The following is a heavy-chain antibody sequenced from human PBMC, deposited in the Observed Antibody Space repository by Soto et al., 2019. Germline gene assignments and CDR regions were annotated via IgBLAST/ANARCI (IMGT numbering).Heavy chain of an antibody. J-gene: IGHJ5*02. V-gene: IGHV4-39*07. CDR2: INHSGST. CDR3: ARTGKFYYYDTTGLPFDP. Sequence: SETLSLTCTVSGGSISSSSYYWSWIRQPPGKGLEWIGEINHSGSTNYNPSLKSRVTLSIDKSNNQFSLTLTSVTAADTAVYFCARTGKFYYYDTTGLPFDPWGPGILVTVSS. D-gene: IGHD3-22*01. CDR1: GGSISSSSYY.